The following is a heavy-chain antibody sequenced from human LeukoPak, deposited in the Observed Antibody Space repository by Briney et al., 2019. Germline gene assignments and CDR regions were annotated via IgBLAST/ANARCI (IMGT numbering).Heavy chain of an antibody. J-gene: IGHJ4*01. D-gene: IGHD3-3*01. CDR2: ISGSGGST. CDR1: GFTFSSYA. CDR3: ARDGAYSTIFY. Sequence: GGSLRLSCAASGFTFSSYAMSWVRQAPGKGLEWVSAISGSGGSTYYADSVKGRFTIPRDNAKNTLYLQMNSLRAEDTAVYYCARDGAYSTIFYWGQGTLVTVSS. V-gene: IGHV3-23*01.